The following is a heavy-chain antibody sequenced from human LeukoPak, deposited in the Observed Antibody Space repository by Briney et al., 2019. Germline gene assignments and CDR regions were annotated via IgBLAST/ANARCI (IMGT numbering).Heavy chain of an antibody. CDR3: ARGFYSPHY. Sequence: PSETLSLTCTVSGGSISSDYWGWIRQSPGKGLEWIGYIYCSGTTYYNPSLRSRVTMSVDTSKNQFSLRLSSLTDADTAFYYCARGFYSPHYWGRGTRVIVSS. CDR1: GGSISSDY. V-gene: IGHV4-59*01. D-gene: IGHD4-11*01. CDR2: IYCSGTT. J-gene: IGHJ4*02.